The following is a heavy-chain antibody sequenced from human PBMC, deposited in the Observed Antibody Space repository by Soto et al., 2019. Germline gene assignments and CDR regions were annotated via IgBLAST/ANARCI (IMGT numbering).Heavy chain of an antibody. D-gene: IGHD3-22*01. CDR3: ARSHLYYDSSGYPDY. CDR1: GFTFSDYY. CDR2: ISSSGYTI. V-gene: IGHV3-11*01. Sequence: GGSLRLSCAASGFTFSDYYLSWIRQAPGKGLEWISYISSSGYTIYYADSVKGRFTISRDNAKNSLYLQMNSLRVEDTAVYYCARSHLYYDSSGYPDYWGQGTLVTVSS. J-gene: IGHJ4*02.